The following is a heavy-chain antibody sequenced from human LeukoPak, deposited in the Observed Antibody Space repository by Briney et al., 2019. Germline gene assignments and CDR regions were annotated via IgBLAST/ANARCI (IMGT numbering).Heavy chain of an antibody. J-gene: IGHJ6*03. D-gene: IGHD4-11*01. CDR1: GYTFTSYY. V-gene: IGHV1-46*01. CDR3: ARDQDLFTVTELPRGARNYYYMDV. CDR2: INPSGGST. Sequence: ASVKVSCKASGYTFTSYYMHWVRQAPGQGLEWMGIINPSGGSTSYAQKFQGRVTMTRDMSTSTVYMELSSLRSEDTAVYYCARDQDLFTVTELPRGARNYYYMDVWGKGTTVTVSS.